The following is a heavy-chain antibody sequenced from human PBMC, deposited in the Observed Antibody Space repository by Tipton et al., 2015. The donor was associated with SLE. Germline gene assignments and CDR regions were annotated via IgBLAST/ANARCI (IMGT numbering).Heavy chain of an antibody. J-gene: IGHJ3*02. V-gene: IGHV3-7*01. CDR2: IKEDGSEK. CDR1: GFSFSSYW. D-gene: IGHD6-13*01. Sequence: SLRLSCVVSGFSFSSYWMSWVRQAPGKGLEWVTCIKEDGSEKYYVDSVRGRFTISRDNTKNSLYLQMNSLRAEDTAVYYCARGRYSTSWYDAFDIWGQGTMVTVSS. CDR3: ARGRYSTSWYDAFDI.